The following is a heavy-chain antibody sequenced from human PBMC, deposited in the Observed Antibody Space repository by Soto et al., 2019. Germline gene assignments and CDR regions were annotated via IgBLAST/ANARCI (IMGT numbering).Heavy chain of an antibody. V-gene: IGHV4-61*01. Sequence: PSETLSLTCTVSGGSVSSGSYYWSWIRQPPGKGLEWIGYIYYSGSTNYNPSLKSRVTISVDTSKNQFSLKLSSVTAADTAVYYCASRRDPMVRGVKAYGMDVWGQGTTVTVSS. CDR3: ASRRDPMVRGVKAYGMDV. J-gene: IGHJ6*02. CDR1: GGSVSSGSYY. CDR2: IYYSGST. D-gene: IGHD3-10*01.